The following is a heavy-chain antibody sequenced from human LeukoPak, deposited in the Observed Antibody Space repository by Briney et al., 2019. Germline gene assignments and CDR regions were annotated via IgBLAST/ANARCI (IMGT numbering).Heavy chain of an antibody. D-gene: IGHD1-1*01. CDR1: GFTFSSYE. J-gene: IGHJ3*02. Sequence: GGSLRLSCAASGFTFSSYEMNWVRQAPGKGLEWVSYIGGSGSTIYYADSVKGRFTISRDNAKNSPYLQMNRLRGEDTAVYYCARDSLVGGTDAFDIWGQGTMVTVSS. CDR3: ARDSLVGGTDAFDI. V-gene: IGHV3-48*03. CDR2: IGGSGSTI.